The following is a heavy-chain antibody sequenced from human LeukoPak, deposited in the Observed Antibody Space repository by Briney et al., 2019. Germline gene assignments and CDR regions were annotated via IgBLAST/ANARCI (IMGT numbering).Heavy chain of an antibody. CDR3: ARDARYRATTAFGY. CDR1: GYTFTSYG. D-gene: IGHD3-16*02. V-gene: IGHV1-18*01. J-gene: IGHJ4*02. Sequence: ASVKVSCKASGYTFTSYGISWVRQAPGQGLEWMGWISAYNGNTNYAQKLQDRVTMTTDTSTSTAYMELRSLRSDDTAVYYCARDARYRATTAFGYWGQGTLVTVSS. CDR2: ISAYNGNT.